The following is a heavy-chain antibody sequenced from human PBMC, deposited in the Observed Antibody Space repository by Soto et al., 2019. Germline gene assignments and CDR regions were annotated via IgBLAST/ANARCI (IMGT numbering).Heavy chain of an antibody. J-gene: IGHJ2*01. D-gene: IGHD4-17*01. CDR2: IIPALGTA. CDR3: SRPDFGYYWLLDL. Sequence: QDQLVQSGAEVKKPGSSVKVSCKASGGTFSSHTFSWVRQAPGQGLEWMGRIIPALGTATYAQKFQGRVKNTAEESATTVYLELKSLRSEDTAVYFCSRPDFGYYWLLDLRGRGTLVTVSS. V-gene: IGHV1-69*08. CDR1: GGTFSSHT.